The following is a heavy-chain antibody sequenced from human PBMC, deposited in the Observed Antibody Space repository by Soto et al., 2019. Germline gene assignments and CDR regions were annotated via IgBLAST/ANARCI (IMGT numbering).Heavy chain of an antibody. CDR2: ISGSGGST. V-gene: IGHV3-23*01. CDR3: ANGYYDILTGYRAPGYYYGMDV. D-gene: IGHD3-9*01. Sequence: GSLRLSCAASGFTFSSYAMSWVRQAPGKGLEWVSAISGSGGSTYYADSVKGRFTISRDNSKNTLYLQMNSLRAEDTAVYYCANGYYDILTGYRAPGYYYGMDVWGQGTTVTLSS. J-gene: IGHJ6*02. CDR1: GFTFSSYA.